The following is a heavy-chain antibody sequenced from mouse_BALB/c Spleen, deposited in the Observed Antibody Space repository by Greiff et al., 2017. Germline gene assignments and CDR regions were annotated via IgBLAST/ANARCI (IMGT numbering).Heavy chain of an antibody. D-gene: IGHD1-2*01. V-gene: IGHV5-6-2*01. Sequence: EVKLVESGGGLVKLGGSLKLSCAASGFTFSSYYMSWVRQTPEKRLELVAAINSNGGSTYYPDTVKGRFTISRDNAKNTLYLQMSSLKSEDTALYYCARQVFTTATGYFDYWGQGTTLTVSS. J-gene: IGHJ2*01. CDR2: INSNGGST. CDR3: ARQVFTTATGYFDY. CDR1: GFTFSSYY.